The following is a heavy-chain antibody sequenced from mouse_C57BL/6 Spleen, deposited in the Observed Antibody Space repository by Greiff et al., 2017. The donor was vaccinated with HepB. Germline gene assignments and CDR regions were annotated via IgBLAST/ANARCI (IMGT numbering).Heavy chain of an antibody. J-gene: IGHJ4*01. CDR2: INPNNGGT. Sequence: VQLQQSGPELVKPGASVKIPCKASGYTFTDYNMDWVKQSHGKSLEWIGDINPNNGGTIYNQKFKGKATLTVDKSSSTAYMELRSLTSEDTAVYYCARSANLLWDYAMDYWGQGTSVTVSS. CDR1: GYTFTDYN. CDR3: ARSANLLWDYAMDY. V-gene: IGHV1-18*01. D-gene: IGHD2-1*01.